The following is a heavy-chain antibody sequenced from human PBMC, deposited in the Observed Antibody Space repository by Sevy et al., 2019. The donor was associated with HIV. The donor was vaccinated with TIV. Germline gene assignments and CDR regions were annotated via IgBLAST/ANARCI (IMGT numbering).Heavy chain of an antibody. CDR2: INYSGST. D-gene: IGHD6-13*01. J-gene: IGHJ3*02. CDR1: GGSISSYY. V-gene: IGHV4-59*01. Sequence: SETLSLTCTVSGGSISSYYWSWIRQPPGKGLEWIGYINYSGSTNYNPALKSRVTISVDTSKNQFSLKLSSVTAADTAVYYCARDLYSSSWYGGGGAFDIWGQGTMVTVSS. CDR3: ARDLYSSSWYGGGGAFDI.